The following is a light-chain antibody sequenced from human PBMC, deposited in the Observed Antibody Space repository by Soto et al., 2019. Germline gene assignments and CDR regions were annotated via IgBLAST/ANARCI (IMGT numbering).Light chain of an antibody. CDR3: QEYNNSHPFT. CDR2: GAS. CDR1: QSISSK. J-gene: IGKJ4*01. Sequence: EIVMTQSPATLSVSPGERATLSCRASQSISSKLAWYQQKPGQAPRLLIYGASTRSTGIPARFSGTGSGTEFTLTITSLQSEDFAVYYCQEYNNSHPFTFGGGTKLDIK. V-gene: IGKV3-15*01.